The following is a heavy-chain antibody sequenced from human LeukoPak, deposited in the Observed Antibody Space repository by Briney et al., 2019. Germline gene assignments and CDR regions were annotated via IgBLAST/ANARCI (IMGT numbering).Heavy chain of an antibody. V-gene: IGHV1-18*01. D-gene: IGHD3-3*01. J-gene: IGHJ5*02. CDR2: ISAYNGNT. Sequence: ASVKVSCKASGYTFTNYGISWVRQAPGQGLEWMGWISAYNGNTNYAQNLQGRVTMTTDTSTSTAYMELRSLRSDDTAVYYCGEEQSGSYVHAFDPWGQGTVVTVSS. CDR1: GYTFTNYG. CDR3: GEEQSGSYVHAFDP.